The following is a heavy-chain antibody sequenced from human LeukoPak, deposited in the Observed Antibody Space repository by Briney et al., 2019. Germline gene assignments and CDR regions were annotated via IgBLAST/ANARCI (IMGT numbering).Heavy chain of an antibody. J-gene: IGHJ1*01. D-gene: IGHD3-22*01. Sequence: GGSLRLSCAASGFTFSSYAMSWVHQAPGKGLEWVSAISGSGGSTYYADSVKGRFTISRDNSKNTLYLQMNSLRAEDTAVYYCAKAFPYYYDSSGYYYAEYSQHWGQGTLVTVSS. V-gene: IGHV3-23*01. CDR3: AKAFPYYYDSSGYYYAEYSQH. CDR2: ISGSGGST. CDR1: GFTFSSYA.